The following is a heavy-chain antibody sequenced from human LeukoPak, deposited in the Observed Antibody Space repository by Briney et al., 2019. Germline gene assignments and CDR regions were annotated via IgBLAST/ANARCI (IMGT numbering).Heavy chain of an antibody. CDR2: IYHSGST. D-gene: IGHD6-19*01. V-gene: IGHV4-30-2*01. J-gene: IGHJ4*02. Sequence: SETLSLTCTVSGGSISSGGYYWSWIRQPPGKGLEWIGYIYHSGSTYYNPSLKSRVTISVDRSKNQFSLKLSSVTAADTAVYYGGARNSGGWYRDYGGRGTLATVS. CDR1: GGSISSGGYY. CDR3: GARNSGGWYRDY.